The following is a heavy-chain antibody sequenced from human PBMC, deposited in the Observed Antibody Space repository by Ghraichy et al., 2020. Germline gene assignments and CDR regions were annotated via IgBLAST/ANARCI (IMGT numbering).Heavy chain of an antibody. J-gene: IGHJ4*02. CDR1: EFTFSSYD. CDR3: TMGPLSPFEY. D-gene: IGHD3-16*01. CDR2: LSIGGSTK. Sequence: GGSLRLSCAASEFTFSSYDINWVRQAPGKGLEWVSYLSIGGSTKFYADSVKGRFTVSRDNAKKSFFLQMNNVRVEDTAVYFCTMGPLSPFEYWGQGILVTVSS. V-gene: IGHV3-48*03.